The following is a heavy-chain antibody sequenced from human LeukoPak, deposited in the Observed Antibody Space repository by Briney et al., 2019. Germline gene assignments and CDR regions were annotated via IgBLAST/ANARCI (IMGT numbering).Heavy chain of an antibody. CDR2: IWYDGSNK. V-gene: IGHV3-33*01. D-gene: IGHD3-10*01. Sequence: PGGSLRLSCAASGFTFSSYGMHWVRQAPGKGLEWVAVIWYDGSNKYYADSVKGRFTISRDNSKNTLYLQMNSLRAEDTAVYYCTTDALLWQTAVDVWGQGTTVTVSS. J-gene: IGHJ6*02. CDR3: TTDALLWQTAVDV. CDR1: GFTFSSYG.